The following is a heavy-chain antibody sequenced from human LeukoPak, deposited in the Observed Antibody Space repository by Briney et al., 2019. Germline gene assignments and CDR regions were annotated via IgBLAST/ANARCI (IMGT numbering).Heavy chain of an antibody. CDR2: ISSSSSTI. Sequence: GGSLRLSCAASGFTFSSYSMNWVRQAPGKGLEWVSYISSSSSTIYYADSVKGRFTISRDNAKNSLYLQMNSLRAEDTAVYYCARGDHSSRWYELYYFDYWGQGTLVTVSS. CDR1: GFTFSSYS. V-gene: IGHV3-48*01. D-gene: IGHD6-19*01. CDR3: ARGDHSSRWYELYYFDY. J-gene: IGHJ4*02.